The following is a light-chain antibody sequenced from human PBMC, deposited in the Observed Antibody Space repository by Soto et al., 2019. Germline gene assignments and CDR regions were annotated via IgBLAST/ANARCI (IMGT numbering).Light chain of an antibody. Sequence: QSALTQPASVSGSPGQSITISCTGTSSDVGGHNYVSWYQQHPGKAPKLMIYEVSNRPSGVSNRFSGSKSGHTASLTISGLQAEDEADYYCSSYTSNSTPLVFGGGTKVTVL. CDR2: EVS. CDR1: SSDVGGHNY. CDR3: SSYTSNSTPLV. J-gene: IGLJ2*01. V-gene: IGLV2-14*01.